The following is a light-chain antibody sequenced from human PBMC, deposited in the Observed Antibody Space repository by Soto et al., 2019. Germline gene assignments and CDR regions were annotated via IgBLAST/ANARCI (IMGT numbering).Light chain of an antibody. CDR2: EAS. V-gene: IGKV3D-20*02. CDR3: HQRQRWPRT. J-gene: IGKJ1*01. CDR1: QTVRNNY. Sequence: IVLTHSPGTLSCSGGERATLFFGASQTVRNNYLAWYQQRPGQAPRLLIYEASNRAAGVPGRFSGSGSGTDFTLTITRLEPEDFAFYYCHQRQRWPRTFGQGTKVDIK.